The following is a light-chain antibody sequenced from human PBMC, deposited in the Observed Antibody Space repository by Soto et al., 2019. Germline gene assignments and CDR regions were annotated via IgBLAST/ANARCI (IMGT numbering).Light chain of an antibody. J-gene: IGLJ3*02. CDR3: VLYMGSGIWV. V-gene: IGLV8-61*01. Sequence: QTVVTQEPSFSVSPGGTVTLTCGLSSGSVSTSYYPSWYQQTPGQAPRTLIYSTTTRSSGVPDRFSGSILGNKAALTITGAQADDEYDYYCVLYMGSGIWVFGGGTKLTVL. CDR1: SGSVSTSYY. CDR2: STT.